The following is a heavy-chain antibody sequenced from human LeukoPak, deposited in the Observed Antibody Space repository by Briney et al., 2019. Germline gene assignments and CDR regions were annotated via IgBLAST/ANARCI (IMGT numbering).Heavy chain of an antibody. CDR2: ISYDGSNK. CDR3: ARDSEVRRNLWHY. Sequence: GGSLRLSCAASGFTFSSYAMHWVRQAPGKGLEWVAVISYDGSNKYYADSVKGRFTISRDNSKNTPYLQMNSLRSEDTAVYFCARDSEVRRNLWHYWGQGTLVTVSS. V-gene: IGHV3-30-3*01. CDR1: GFTFSSYA. D-gene: IGHD3-10*01. J-gene: IGHJ4*02.